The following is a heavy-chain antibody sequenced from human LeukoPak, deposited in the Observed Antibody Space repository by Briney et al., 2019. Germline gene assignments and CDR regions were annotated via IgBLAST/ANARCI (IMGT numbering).Heavy chain of an antibody. CDR1: GFSFSSYG. Sequence: GRSLRLSCAASGFSFSSYGMHWVRQAPGKGLEWVAVIWYDGSKKYYADSVEGRFIISRDNSRSTLYLQMNSLRVEDTTVYYCARDGCSGGSCSFDYWGQGTLVTVSS. J-gene: IGHJ4*02. CDR2: IWYDGSKK. CDR3: ARDGCSGGSCSFDY. D-gene: IGHD2-15*01. V-gene: IGHV3-33*01.